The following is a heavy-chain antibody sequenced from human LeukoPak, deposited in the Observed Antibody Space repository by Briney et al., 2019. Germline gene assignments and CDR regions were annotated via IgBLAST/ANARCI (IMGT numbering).Heavy chain of an antibody. J-gene: IGHJ3*01. CDR2: ISRSGSTK. Sequence: PGGSLRLSCAASGFTFSDYNMRWIRQAPGKGLEWVSSISRSGSTKYYADSVKGRFTISRDNAKNSLFLQMNSLRAEDTAVYYCVRCTFVLHKRCSAFDVWGQGTMVTVSA. CDR1: GFTFSDYN. D-gene: IGHD1-1*01. V-gene: IGHV3-11*04. CDR3: VRCTFVLHKRCSAFDV.